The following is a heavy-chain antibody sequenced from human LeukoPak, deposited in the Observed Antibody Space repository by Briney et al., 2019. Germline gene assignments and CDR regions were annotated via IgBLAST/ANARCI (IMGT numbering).Heavy chain of an antibody. Sequence: SETLSLTCTVSGYSISSGYYWGWIRQPPGKGLEWIGEINHSGSTNYNPSLKSRVTISVDTSKNQFSLKLSSVTAADTAVYYCATTVTSDWFDPWGQGTLVTVSS. D-gene: IGHD4-17*01. CDR3: ATTVTSDWFDP. CDR1: GYSISSGYY. J-gene: IGHJ5*02. CDR2: INHSGST. V-gene: IGHV4-38-2*02.